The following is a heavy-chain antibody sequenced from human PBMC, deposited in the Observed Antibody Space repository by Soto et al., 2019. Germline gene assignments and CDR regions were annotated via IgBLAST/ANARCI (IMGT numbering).Heavy chain of an antibody. J-gene: IGHJ3*02. CDR1: GGSISSGGYY. CDR2: IYYSGST. Sequence: PSETLSLTCTVSGGSISSGGYYWSWIRQHPGKGLEWIGYIYYSGSTYYNPSLKSRVTISVDTSKNQFSLKLSSVTAADTAVYYCARVGMNYYGSGDDAFDIWGQGTMVTVSS. V-gene: IGHV4-31*03. D-gene: IGHD3-10*01. CDR3: ARVGMNYYGSGDDAFDI.